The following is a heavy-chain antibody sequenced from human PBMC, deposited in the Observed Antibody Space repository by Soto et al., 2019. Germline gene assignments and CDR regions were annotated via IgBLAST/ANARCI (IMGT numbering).Heavy chain of an antibody. J-gene: IGHJ4*02. V-gene: IGHV4-59*08. CDR1: GGSISSYY. CDR2: IYYSGST. D-gene: IGHD3-16*02. Sequence: SETLSLTCTVSGGSISSYYWSWIRQPPGKGLEWIGYIYYSGSTNYNPSLKSRVTISVDTSKNQFSLKLSSVTAADTAVYYCARHVRERLGELSLNFDYWGQGTLVTVSS. CDR3: ARHVRERLGELSLNFDY.